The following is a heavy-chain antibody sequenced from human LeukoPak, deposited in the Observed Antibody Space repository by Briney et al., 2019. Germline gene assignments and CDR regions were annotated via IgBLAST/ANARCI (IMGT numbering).Heavy chain of an antibody. CDR1: GGSVSSGSFY. Sequence: KSSETLSLTCTVSGGSVSSGSFYWSWVRQPPGKGLEWIGEIYHSGSTNYNPSLKSRVTISVDKSKNQFSLKLSSVIAADTAVYYCAREDIVVVPAAMRPVRESTFDPWGQGTLVTVSS. CDR2: IYHSGST. J-gene: IGHJ5*02. D-gene: IGHD2-2*01. CDR3: AREDIVVVPAAMRPVRESTFDP. V-gene: IGHV4-39*07.